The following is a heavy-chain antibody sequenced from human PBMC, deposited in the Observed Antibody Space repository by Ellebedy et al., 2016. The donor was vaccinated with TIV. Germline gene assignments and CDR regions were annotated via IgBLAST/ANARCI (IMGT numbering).Heavy chain of an antibody. J-gene: IGHJ5*02. CDR1: GGSISSYY. Sequence: MPSETLSLTCTVSGGSISSYYWSWIRQPPGKGLEWIGEINHSGSTNYNPSLKSRVTISVDTSKNQFSLKLSSVTAADTAVYYCARGFSGITGNLWFDPWGQGTLVTVSS. D-gene: IGHD1-20*01. CDR3: ARGFSGITGNLWFDP. V-gene: IGHV4-34*01. CDR2: INHSGST.